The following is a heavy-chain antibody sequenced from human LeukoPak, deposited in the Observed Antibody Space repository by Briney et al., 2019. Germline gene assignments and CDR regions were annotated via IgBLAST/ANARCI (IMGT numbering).Heavy chain of an antibody. D-gene: IGHD2-21*01. CDR1: GFTLSTYA. J-gene: IGHJ4*02. CDR2: ISSSSGNI. Sequence: PGGSLRLSCAASGFTLSTYAMNWVRQAPGKGLEWLSYISSSSGNIKYADSVKGRFTISRDNAKNSLYLQMNSLRAEDTAVYYCAREAPYCGGECPDYWGQGTLVTVSS. V-gene: IGHV3-48*01. CDR3: AREAPYCGGECPDY.